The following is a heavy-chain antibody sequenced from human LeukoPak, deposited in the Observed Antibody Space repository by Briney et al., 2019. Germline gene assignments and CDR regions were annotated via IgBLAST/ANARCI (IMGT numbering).Heavy chain of an antibody. CDR3: ASTPIIAAASSWFDP. D-gene: IGHD6-13*01. J-gene: IGHJ5*02. CDR2: IYTSGST. CDR1: GGSISSSSYY. V-gene: IGHV4-61*02. Sequence: SETLSLTCTVSGGSISSSSYYWSWIRQPAGKGLEWIGRIYTSGSTNYNPSLKSRVTMSVDTSKNQFSLKLSSVTAADTAVYYCASTPIIAAASSWFDPWGQGTLVTVSS.